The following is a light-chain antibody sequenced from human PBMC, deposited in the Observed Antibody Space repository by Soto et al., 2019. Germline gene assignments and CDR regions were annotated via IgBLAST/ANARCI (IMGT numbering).Light chain of an antibody. V-gene: IGKV3D-20*02. CDR3: QQRSNWPWT. J-gene: IGKJ1*01. CDR1: QSVSSSY. CDR2: DAS. Sequence: EIVLPQSPGTLSLSPGERATLSCRASQSVSSSYLAWYQQKPGQAPRLLIYDASNRATGIPARFSGSGSGTDFTLTISSLEPEDFAVYYCQQRSNWPWTVGQGTKVDIK.